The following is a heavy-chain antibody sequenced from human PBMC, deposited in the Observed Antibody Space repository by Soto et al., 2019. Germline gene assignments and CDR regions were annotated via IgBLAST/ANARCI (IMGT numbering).Heavy chain of an antibody. Sequence: GGSLRLSCAASGFTFSSYWMSWVRQAPGKGLEWVANIKQDGSEKYYVDSVKGRFTISRDNAKNSLYLQMNSLRAEDTAVYYCARVRSGSYYYYYYIDVWGKGTTVTVSS. V-gene: IGHV3-7*03. CDR1: GFTFSSYW. CDR3: ARVRSGSYYYYYYIDV. D-gene: IGHD1-26*01. CDR2: IKQDGSEK. J-gene: IGHJ6*03.